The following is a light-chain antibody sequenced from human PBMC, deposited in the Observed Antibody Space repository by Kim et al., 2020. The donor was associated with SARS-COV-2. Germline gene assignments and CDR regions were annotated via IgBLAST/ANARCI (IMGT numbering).Light chain of an antibody. CDR2: GAS. CDR1: QTVSSN. J-gene: IGKJ5*01. CDR3: QQYDVWPPIT. Sequence: EVVMTQSPAPLSVSPGERATLSCWASQTVSSNLAWYQQKPGQAPRLLIYGASTRATGIPARFSGSGSGTEFTLTISSLQSEDFAVYYCQQYDVWPPITFGQGTRLEIK. V-gene: IGKV3-15*01.